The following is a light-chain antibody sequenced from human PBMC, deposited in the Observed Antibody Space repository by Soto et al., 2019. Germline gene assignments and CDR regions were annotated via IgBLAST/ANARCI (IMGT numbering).Light chain of an antibody. CDR3: QQRSNWPIT. J-gene: IGKJ5*01. CDR2: GAS. CDR1: QSINSN. V-gene: IGKV3-15*01. Sequence: EVLMTQSPATLSVSPGDRATLSCRASQSINSNLAWYQQQPGQAPRLLIYGASTRATAVPARFSGSGSGTDFSLTISSLEPEDFAVYYCQQRSNWPITFGLGTRLEIK.